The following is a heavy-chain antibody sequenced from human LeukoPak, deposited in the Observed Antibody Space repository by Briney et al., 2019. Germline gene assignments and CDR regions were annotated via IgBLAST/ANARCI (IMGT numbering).Heavy chain of an antibody. CDR3: VKNDGWFHLAQ. CDR1: GFYFRDHW. D-gene: IGHD6-19*01. V-gene: IGHV3-7*03. CDR2: IKTDGSET. J-gene: IGHJ4*02. Sequence: SGGSRRLSCAASGFYFRDHWMDWVRQAPGKGLEWVGHIKTDGSETYYLDSLKGRISISRDNTNNALYLQMNSLRVEDTAIYYCVKNDGWFHLAQWGQGTLVTVSS.